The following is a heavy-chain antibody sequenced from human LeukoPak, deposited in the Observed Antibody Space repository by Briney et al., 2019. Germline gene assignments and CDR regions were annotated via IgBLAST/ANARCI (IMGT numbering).Heavy chain of an antibody. CDR2: ISGSGGST. CDR3: AKKRVLVVPAADFDY. D-gene: IGHD2-2*01. Sequence: PGGSLRLSCAASGFTSSNYGMNWVRQAPGRGLEWVSGISGSGGSTYYADSVKGRFTISRDNSKYTLYLQVNSLRAEDTAIYYCAKKRVLVVPAADFDYWGQGTLVTVSS. J-gene: IGHJ4*02. V-gene: IGHV3-23*01. CDR1: GFTSSNYG.